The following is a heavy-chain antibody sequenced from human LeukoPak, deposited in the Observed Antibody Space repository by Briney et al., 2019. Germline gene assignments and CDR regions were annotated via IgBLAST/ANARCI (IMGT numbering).Heavy chain of an antibody. CDR1: GYTFTSCD. CDR2: MNPNSGNT. V-gene: IGHV1-8*01. J-gene: IGHJ4*02. CDR3: ATLPRRDGYKSFDY. D-gene: IGHD5-12*01. Sequence: GASVKVSCKASGYTFTSCDINWVRQATGQGLEWMGWMNPNSGNTGYAQKFQGRVTMTRNTSISTAYMELSSLRSEDTAVYYCATLPRRDGYKSFDYWGQGTLVTVSS.